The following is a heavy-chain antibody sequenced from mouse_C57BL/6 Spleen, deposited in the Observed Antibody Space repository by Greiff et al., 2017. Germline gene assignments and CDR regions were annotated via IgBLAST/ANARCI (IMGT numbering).Heavy chain of an antibody. CDR1: GYTFTSYW. Sequence: QVQLQQPGAELVMPGASVKLSCKASGYTFTSYWMHWVKQRPGQGLEWIGEIDPSDSYTNYNQKFKGKATLTVDTSSSTAYMQLSSLTSADAAVEYCARYGDYDGEFAYWGQGTLVTVSA. J-gene: IGHJ3*01. V-gene: IGHV1-69*01. D-gene: IGHD2-4*01. CDR3: ARYGDYDGEFAY. CDR2: IDPSDSYT.